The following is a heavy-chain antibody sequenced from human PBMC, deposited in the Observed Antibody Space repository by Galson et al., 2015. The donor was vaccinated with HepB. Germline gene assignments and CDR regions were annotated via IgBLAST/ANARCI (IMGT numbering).Heavy chain of an antibody. CDR2: ISGSGGST. CDR3: AKNRGGPTTVSGVVIMVDPYYYYGMDV. D-gene: IGHD3-3*01. V-gene: IGHV3-23*01. CDR1: GFTFSSYA. J-gene: IGHJ6*02. Sequence: SLRLSCAASGFTFSSYAMTWVRQAPGKGLEWVSGISGSGGSTYYADSVKGRFFISRNNSKNTLYLQMNRLRVEDTALYYCAKNRGGPTTVSGVVIMVDPYYYYGMDVWGQGTTVTVSS.